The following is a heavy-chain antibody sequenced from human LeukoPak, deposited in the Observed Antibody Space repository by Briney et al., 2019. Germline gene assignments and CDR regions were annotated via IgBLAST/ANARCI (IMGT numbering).Heavy chain of an antibody. CDR1: GGSISSSSYY. J-gene: IGHJ4*02. V-gene: IGHV4-61*01. CDR2: VYYSGST. CDR3: ARSELLWFGGVNSGFDY. D-gene: IGHD3-10*01. Sequence: PSETLSLTCTVSGGSISSSSYYWSWIRQPPGKGLEWIGYVYYSGSTNYNPSLKSRVTISVDTSETQFSLKLSSVTAADTAVYYCARSELLWFGGVNSGFDYWGQGTLVTVSS.